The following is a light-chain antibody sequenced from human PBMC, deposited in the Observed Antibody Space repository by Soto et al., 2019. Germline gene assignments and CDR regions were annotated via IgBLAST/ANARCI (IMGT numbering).Light chain of an antibody. V-gene: IGLV2-14*03. J-gene: IGLJ2*01. CDR2: NVN. CDR3: SSYTSRSIPVL. Sequence: QSVLTQPASVSGSPGQSITISCTGTSSDVGGYSYVSWYQHHPGKAPKLMIYNVNNRPSGVSNRFSGSKSGNTASLTISGLQAEDEADYYCSSYTSRSIPVLLGGGTKVTVL. CDR1: SSDVGGYSY.